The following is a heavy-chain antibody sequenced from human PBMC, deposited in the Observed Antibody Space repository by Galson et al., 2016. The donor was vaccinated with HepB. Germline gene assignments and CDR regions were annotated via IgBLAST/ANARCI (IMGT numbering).Heavy chain of an antibody. CDR3: ASGGRVTAIPHLQH. CDR2: ISVYNGNT. D-gene: IGHD2-21*02. V-gene: IGHV1-18*04. Sequence: QSGAEVKKPGASVKVSCKASGYTFTRYGISWVRQAPGQGLEWMGWISVYNGNTNYAQKLQGRVTMTTDTSTSTAYMELRSLGSDDTAVYYCASGGRVTAIPHLQHWGQGTLVTVSS. CDR1: GYTFTRYG. J-gene: IGHJ1*01.